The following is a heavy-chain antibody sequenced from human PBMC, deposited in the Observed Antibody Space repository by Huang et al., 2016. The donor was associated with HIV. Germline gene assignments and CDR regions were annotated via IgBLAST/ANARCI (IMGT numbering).Heavy chain of an antibody. CDR2: INSEGSST. Sequence: EVQLVESGGGLVQPGGSLRLSCAASGFSISSYWMHWVRQAPGTGLVWVSLINSEGSSTSYADSVKGRFTISRDNAKNTLYLQMNSLRAEDTAVYYCARDPRIQSWLNFFDYWGQGTLVSVSS. CDR1: GFSISSYW. V-gene: IGHV3-74*01. D-gene: IGHD3-22*01. CDR3: ARDPRIQSWLNFFDY. J-gene: IGHJ4*02.